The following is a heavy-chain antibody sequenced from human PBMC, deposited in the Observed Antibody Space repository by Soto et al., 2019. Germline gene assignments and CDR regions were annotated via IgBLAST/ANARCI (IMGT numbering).Heavy chain of an antibody. CDR3: ARADYDNNGGAFDI. V-gene: IGHV3-48*01. CDR1: GFTFSRNS. Sequence: PVGSLRLSCAASGFTFSRNSMNWVRQAPGKGLEWISYISSSSSPVYYADSVKARLTISRDNAKNSLFLQMNSLRAEDTAVYYRARADYDNNGGAFDIWRQRKMVTVS. D-gene: IGHD4-17*01. CDR2: ISSSSSPV. J-gene: IGHJ3*02.